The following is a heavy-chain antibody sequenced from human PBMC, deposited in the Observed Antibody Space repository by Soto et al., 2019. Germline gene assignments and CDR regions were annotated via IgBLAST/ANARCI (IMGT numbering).Heavy chain of an antibody. CDR3: ATRIAVAGQYYYYGMDV. CDR1: GYTLTELS. V-gene: IGHV1-24*01. J-gene: IGHJ6*02. D-gene: IGHD6-19*01. CDR2: FDPEDGET. Sequence: ASVKVSCKVSGYTLTELSMHWVRQAPGKGFEWMGGFDPEDGETIYAQKFQGRVTMTEDTSTDTAYMELSSLRSEDTAVYYCATRIAVAGQYYYYGMDVWGQGTTVTVSS.